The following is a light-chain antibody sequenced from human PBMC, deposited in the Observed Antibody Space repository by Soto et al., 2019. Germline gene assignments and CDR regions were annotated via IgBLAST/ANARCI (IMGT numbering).Light chain of an antibody. CDR1: QSVSSN. CDR2: GAS. Sequence: EIVMTQSPATLSVSPGERATLSCRASQSVSSNLAWSQQKPGQAPRLLIYGASTMAPGIPARFSGSGSGTEFTRTISSLQSEDFEVYYCQQYNNWPPLTFGGGTKVEIK. CDR3: QQYNNWPPLT. V-gene: IGKV3-15*01. J-gene: IGKJ4*01.